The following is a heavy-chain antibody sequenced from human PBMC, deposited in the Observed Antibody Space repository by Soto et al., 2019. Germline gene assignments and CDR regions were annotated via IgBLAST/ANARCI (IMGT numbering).Heavy chain of an antibody. D-gene: IGHD6-19*01. CDR1: GFTFSGYA. J-gene: IGHJ4*02. Sequence: GESLRLSCAASGFTFSGYAMSWVRQAPGKGPEWVSVITYNGGRTYYADSVKGRFTISRDNSNNMLYLLMNSLRAEDTALYYCAKDAGSGWTFDYWGLGTPVTVSS. CDR2: ITYNGGRT. V-gene: IGHV3-23*01. CDR3: AKDAGSGWTFDY.